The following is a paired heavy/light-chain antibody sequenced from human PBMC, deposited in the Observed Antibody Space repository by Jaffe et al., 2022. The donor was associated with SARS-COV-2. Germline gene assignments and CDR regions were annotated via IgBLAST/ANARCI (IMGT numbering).Heavy chain of an antibody. CDR3: ARGMEWELLPAAGDY. V-gene: IGHV1-18*01. J-gene: IGHJ4*02. Sequence: QVQLVQSGAEVKKPGASVKVSCKASGYTFISYGIIWVRQAPGQGLEWLGWISTYHGDTKYAQRLQGRVTLTTDTSTTTAYMELSSLRYDDTAVYYCARGMEWELLPAAGDYWGQGTLVTVSS. CDR2: ISTYHGDT. CDR1: GYTFISYG. D-gene: IGHD3-3*01.
Light chain of an antibody. CDR1: QSVSNY. CDR2: DTS. CDR3: QQRSNWPWT. J-gene: IGKJ1*01. V-gene: IGKV3-11*01. Sequence: EIVLTQSPATLSLSPGERATLSCRASQSVSNYLAWYQQKPGQAPRLLIYDTSNRATGIPARFSGSGSGTDFTLTISSLEPEDFAVYSCQQRSNWPWTFGQGTKVEFK.